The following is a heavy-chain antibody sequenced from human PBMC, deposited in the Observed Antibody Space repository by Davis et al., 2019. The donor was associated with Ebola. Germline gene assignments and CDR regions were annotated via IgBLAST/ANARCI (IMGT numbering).Heavy chain of an antibody. CDR1: GGTFSSNA. D-gene: IGHD3-9*01. CDR2: IIPIFGTA. CDR3: ARGGYFDWLTRWHYYGMDV. V-gene: IGHV1-69*05. Sequence: AASVKVSCKASGGTFSSNAISWVRQAPGQGLEWMGGIIPIFGTANYAQKFQGRVTMTRSTSISTAYMELSSLRSEDTAVYYCARGGYFDWLTRWHYYGMDVWGQGTTVTVPS. J-gene: IGHJ6*02.